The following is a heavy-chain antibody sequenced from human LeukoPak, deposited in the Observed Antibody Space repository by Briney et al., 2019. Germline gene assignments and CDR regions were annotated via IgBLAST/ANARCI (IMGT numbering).Heavy chain of an antibody. J-gene: IGHJ5*02. CDR1: GFTFSPSG. CDR2: ISGDSAYI. V-gene: IGHV3-21*01. D-gene: IGHD2-2*01. Sequence: PGGSLRLSCAASGFTFSPSGMNWVRQARGKGLEWVSSISGDSAYIYYADSVKDRYTIYRDNSENSLYLQMNSLRAEDTAVYYCARDPLAPAASGGFDPWGQGTLVTVSS. CDR3: ARDPLAPAASGGFDP.